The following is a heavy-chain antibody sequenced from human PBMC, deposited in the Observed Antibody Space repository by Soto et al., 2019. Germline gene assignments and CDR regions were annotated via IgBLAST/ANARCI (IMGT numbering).Heavy chain of an antibody. CDR3: ARGGYYDILTGYSPFDY. D-gene: IGHD3-9*01. CDR2: IYYSGST. J-gene: IGHJ4*02. V-gene: IGHV4-30-4*01. Sequence: SETLSLTCTVSGGSISSGDYYWSWIRQPPGKGLEWIGYIYYSGSTYYNPSLKSRVTISVDTSKNQFSLKLSSVTAADTAVYYCARGGYYDILTGYSPFDYWGQGTLVTVSS. CDR1: GGSISSGDYY.